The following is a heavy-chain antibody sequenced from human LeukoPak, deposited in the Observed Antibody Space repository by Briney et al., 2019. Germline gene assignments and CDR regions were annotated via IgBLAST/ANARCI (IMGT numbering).Heavy chain of an antibody. V-gene: IGHV1-18*01. J-gene: IGHJ4*02. CDR2: ISAYNGNT. CDR3: ARDGYGSGSYYKAGVDY. CDR1: GYTFTSYG. D-gene: IGHD3-10*01. Sequence: ASVKVSCKASGYTFTSYGISWVRQAPGQGLEWMGWISAYNGNTNYAQKLQGRVTMTTDTSTSTAYMELRSLRSDDTAVYYCARDGYGSGSYYKAGVDYWGQGTLVTVSS.